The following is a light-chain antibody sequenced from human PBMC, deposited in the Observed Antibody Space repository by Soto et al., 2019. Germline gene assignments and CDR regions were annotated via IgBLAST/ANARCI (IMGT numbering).Light chain of an antibody. CDR3: QQSYSTLSIT. Sequence: DIQMTQSPSSLSASVGDRVTITFLASQSISSYLNWYQQKPGKAPKLLIYAASSLQSGVPSRFSGSGSGTDFTLTISSLQPEDFATYYCQQSYSTLSITFGQGTKVDIK. V-gene: IGKV1-39*01. CDR1: QSISSY. J-gene: IGKJ1*01. CDR2: AAS.